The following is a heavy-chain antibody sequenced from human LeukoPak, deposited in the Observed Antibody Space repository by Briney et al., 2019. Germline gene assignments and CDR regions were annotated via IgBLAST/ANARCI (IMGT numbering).Heavy chain of an antibody. J-gene: IGHJ4*02. Sequence: EASVKVSCKASGYTFTSYDINWVRQATGQGLEWMGWMNPNSGNTGYAQKFQGRVTMTRNTSISTAYMELSSLRSEDTAVYYCARGTYYYGSGRGGSVDYWGQGTLVTVSS. CDR3: ARGTYYYGSGRGGSVDY. V-gene: IGHV1-8*01. CDR1: GYTFTSYD. CDR2: MNPNSGNT. D-gene: IGHD3-10*01.